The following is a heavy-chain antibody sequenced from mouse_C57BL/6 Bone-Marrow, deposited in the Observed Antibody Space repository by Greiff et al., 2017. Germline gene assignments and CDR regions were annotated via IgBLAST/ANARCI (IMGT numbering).Heavy chain of an antibody. V-gene: IGHV1-61*01. CDR3: ARKLTGKWYFDV. CDR2: IYPSDSET. J-gene: IGHJ1*03. D-gene: IGHD4-1*01. CDR1: GYTFTSYW. Sequence: QVQLQQPGAELVRPGSSVKLSCKASGYTFTSYWMDCVKQRPGQGLEWIGNIYPSDSETHYNQKFKDKATLTVDKSSSTAYMQLSSLTSEDSAVYYCARKLTGKWYFDVWGTGTTVTVSS.